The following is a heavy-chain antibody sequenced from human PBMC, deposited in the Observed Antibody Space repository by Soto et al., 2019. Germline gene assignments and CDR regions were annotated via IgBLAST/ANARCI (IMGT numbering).Heavy chain of an antibody. Sequence: GGSLRLSCAASGFTFSSYSVNWVRQAPGKGLEWVSSISSSSSYIYYADSVKGRFTISRDNAKNSLYLQMNSLRAEDTAVYYCARGYSSSWGYYYGMDVWGQGTTVTVSS. CDR1: GFTFSSYS. D-gene: IGHD6-13*01. V-gene: IGHV3-21*01. J-gene: IGHJ6*02. CDR3: ARGYSSSWGYYYGMDV. CDR2: ISSSSSYI.